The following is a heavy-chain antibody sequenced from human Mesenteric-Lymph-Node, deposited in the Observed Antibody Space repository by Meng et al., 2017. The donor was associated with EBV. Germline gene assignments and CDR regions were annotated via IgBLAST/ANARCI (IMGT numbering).Heavy chain of an antibody. CDR2: IVGRGDST. V-gene: IGHV3-23*01. CDR3: YRNDPVY. D-gene: IGHD1-1*01. CDR1: GFTFSSYA. Sequence: EVRLLESGDGLVQPGGSLRLSCAASGFTFSSYAMSWFRQAPGKGLEWVSAIVGRGDSTYYADSVKGRFTISRDNSKNTLYLQMNSLRAEDTAVYYCYRNDPVYWGQGTLVTVSS. J-gene: IGHJ4*02.